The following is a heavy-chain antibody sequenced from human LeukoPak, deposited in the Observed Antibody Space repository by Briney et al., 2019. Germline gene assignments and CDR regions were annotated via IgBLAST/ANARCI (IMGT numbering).Heavy chain of an antibody. J-gene: IGHJ3*02. CDR2: IQFDGIKK. D-gene: IGHD6-13*01. Sequence: GGSLRPSCAASGFTFSSSAMHWVRQAPGRGLEWVAYIQFDGIKKFYSESVKGRFTISRDNSKNTLFLQMSSLTTEDTAVYYCAQKSTGTFDIWGQGTMVTVSP. CDR3: AQKSTGTFDI. V-gene: IGHV3-30*02. CDR1: GFTFSSSA.